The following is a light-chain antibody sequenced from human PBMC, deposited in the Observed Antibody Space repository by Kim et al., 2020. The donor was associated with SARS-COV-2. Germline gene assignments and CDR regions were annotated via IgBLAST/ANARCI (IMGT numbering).Light chain of an antibody. CDR1: QSITNNY. V-gene: IGKV3-20*01. J-gene: IGKJ1*01. CDR3: QQYGNSPSTT. CDR2: GAS. Sequence: PGERATLSCRASQSITNNYLAWYQQKPGQAPTLLISGASSRATGIPDRFSGSGSGTDFTLSITRLEPEDFAVYYCQQYGNSPSTTFGQGTKVDIK.